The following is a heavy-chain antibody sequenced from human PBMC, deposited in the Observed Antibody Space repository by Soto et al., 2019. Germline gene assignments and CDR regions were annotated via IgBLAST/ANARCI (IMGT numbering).Heavy chain of an antibody. V-gene: IGHV1-8*01. CDR3: ARYKEAAAFND. D-gene: IGHD6-25*01. CDR2: MTPSGYI. CDR1: GFPFTSLD. J-gene: IGHJ4*02. Sequence: QVQLVQSGAEVRKPGASVKVSCKASGFPFTSLDINWVRQAPGQGLEWVGYMTPSGYIGFAQKFRGRVSMTRDASTSTVSMELSCLRSDDTAVYYCARYKEAAAFNDWGQGTLGTVSS.